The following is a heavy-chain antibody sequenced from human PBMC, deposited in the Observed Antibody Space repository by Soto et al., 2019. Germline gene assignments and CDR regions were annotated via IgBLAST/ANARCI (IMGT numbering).Heavy chain of an antibody. Sequence: GESLKISCKGSGYSFTSYWISWVRQMPGKGLEWMGRIDPSDSYTNYSPSFQGHVTISADKSISTAYLQWSSLKASDTAMYYCASPGGSSSSQADGMDVWGQGTTVTVSS. CDR1: GYSFTSYW. J-gene: IGHJ6*02. D-gene: IGHD6-6*01. V-gene: IGHV5-10-1*01. CDR3: ASPGGSSSSQADGMDV. CDR2: IDPSDSYT.